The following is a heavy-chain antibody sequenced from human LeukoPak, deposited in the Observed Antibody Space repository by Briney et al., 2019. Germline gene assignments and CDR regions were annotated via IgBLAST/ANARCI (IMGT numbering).Heavy chain of an antibody. V-gene: IGHV3-74*01. Sequence: GGSLRLSCASSAFNFTAYWMHWVRQDPRQGLLWVARINSDGTTTNYADSVKGRFTISRDNAENTLFLQMNSLRAEGTAVYFCAVSNGGYGPWGQGALVTVSS. CDR1: AFNFTAYW. CDR2: INSDGTTT. CDR3: AVSNGGYGP. D-gene: IGHD5-12*01. J-gene: IGHJ5*02.